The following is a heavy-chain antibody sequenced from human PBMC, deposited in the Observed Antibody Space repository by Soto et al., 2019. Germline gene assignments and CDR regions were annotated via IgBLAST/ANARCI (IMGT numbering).Heavy chain of an antibody. V-gene: IGHV3-23*04. CDR3: AKKSVGDSSSWAEYFQH. Sequence: EVQLVESGGGLVQPGGSLRLSCAASGFTFSSYAMSWVRQAPGKGLEWVSAISGSGGSTYYADSVKGRFTISRDNSKNTLYLQMNSLRAEDTAVYYCAKKSVGDSSSWAEYFQHWGQGTLVTVSS. CDR2: ISGSGGST. CDR1: GFTFSSYA. D-gene: IGHD6-13*01. J-gene: IGHJ1*01.